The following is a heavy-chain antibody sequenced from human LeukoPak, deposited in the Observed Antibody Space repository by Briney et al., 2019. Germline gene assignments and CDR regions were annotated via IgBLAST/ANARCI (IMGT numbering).Heavy chain of an antibody. V-gene: IGHV3-23*01. CDR1: GFTFSTYA. CDR3: AKVGPMIVVVINYYFDY. D-gene: IGHD3-22*01. Sequence: PGGSLRLSCVASGFTFSTYAMTWVRQAPGKGLEWVSAISGSGGSTYYADSVKGRFTISRDNSKNTLYLQMNSLRAEDTAVYYCAKVGPMIVVVINYYFDYWGQGTLVTVSS. CDR2: ISGSGGST. J-gene: IGHJ4*02.